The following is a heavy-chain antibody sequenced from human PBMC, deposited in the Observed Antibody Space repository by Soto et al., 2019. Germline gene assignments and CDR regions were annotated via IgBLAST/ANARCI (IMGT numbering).Heavy chain of an antibody. CDR2: INPATGAA. J-gene: IGHJ3*02. V-gene: IGHV1-2*02. CDR3: ARGGGVGVAGSAAFDM. D-gene: IGHD3-3*01. Sequence: QLHLVQSGAVVKKPGASVTVSCSASGYPVTAYYMHWVRQAPGRGLEWMGGINPATGAAKYTQTFRGRATMTRDPSTSTVFMELGGLTSGDPAVFYCARGGGVGVAGSAAFDMWGQGTLVTVSS. CDR1: GYPVTAYY.